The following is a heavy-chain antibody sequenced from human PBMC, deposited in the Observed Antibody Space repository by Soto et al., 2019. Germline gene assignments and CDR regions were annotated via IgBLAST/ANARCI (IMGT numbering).Heavy chain of an antibody. D-gene: IGHD2-8*02. Sequence: ASVKVSCKASGYSFTDSYMHWVRQAPGQGLEWMGWINPNSGGTNYAQNFQGWVTMTRDTSISTAYMELSRLRSDDTAIYYCAKGKFYDCTGYYLDYWGQGTLVTVPA. V-gene: IGHV1-2*04. CDR3: AKGKFYDCTGYYLDY. J-gene: IGHJ4*02. CDR1: GYSFTDSY. CDR2: INPNSGGT.